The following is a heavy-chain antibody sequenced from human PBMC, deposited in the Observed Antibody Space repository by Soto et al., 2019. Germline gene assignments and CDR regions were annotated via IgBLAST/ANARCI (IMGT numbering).Heavy chain of an antibody. D-gene: IGHD6-13*01. CDR2: ISSSGSTI. CDR1: GFTFSSYE. J-gene: IGHJ4*02. CDR3: ARDPLKRVGSSSWYDY. Sequence: GGSLRLSCAASGFTFSSYEMNWVRQAPGKGLEWVSYISSSGSTIYYADSVKGRFTISRDNAKNSLYLQMNSLRAEDTAVYYCARDPLKRVGSSSWYDYWGQGTLVTVSS. V-gene: IGHV3-48*03.